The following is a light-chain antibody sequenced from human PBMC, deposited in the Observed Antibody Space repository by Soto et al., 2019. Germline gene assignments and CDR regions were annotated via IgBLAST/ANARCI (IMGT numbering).Light chain of an antibody. V-gene: IGKV1-33*01. J-gene: IGKJ2*01. CDR1: QDINDR. CDR3: QQFDSLPYT. Sequence: DIQMTQSASSLSASVGDRVTITCQASQDINDRLNWYQQKPGQAAKILISDASSLETGVPSRFSGYGSGTDFTLTINNLQPEDFATYHCQQFDSLPYTLGQGTSLEI. CDR2: DAS.